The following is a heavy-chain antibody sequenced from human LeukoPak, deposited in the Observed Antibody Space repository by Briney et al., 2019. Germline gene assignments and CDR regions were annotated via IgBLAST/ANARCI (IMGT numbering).Heavy chain of an antibody. CDR3: ARDVHGDYGSGWFDP. CDR2: IMPLFGTA. V-gene: IGHV1-69*05. Sequence: SVKVSCKTSGGTFNNSAISWVRQAPGQGLEWLGGIMPLFGTAGYAQKFQGRVTITRDESTRTVYLELTSLTSDDTAVYYCARDVHGDYGSGWFDPRGQGTLGSVSS. CDR1: GGTFNNSA. J-gene: IGHJ5*02. D-gene: IGHD4-17*01.